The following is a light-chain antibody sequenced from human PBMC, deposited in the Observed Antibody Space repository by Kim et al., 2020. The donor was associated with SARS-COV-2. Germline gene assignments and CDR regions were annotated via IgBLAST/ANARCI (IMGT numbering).Light chain of an antibody. V-gene: IGKV1-9*01. CDR2: AAS. CDR3: QQLNSYPPT. Sequence: SASVGNRVTITSRTSQGISGYLAWFQQQPGKAPKLLIYAASTLQSGVPSRFSGSGSGTEFTLTIGSLQPEDFATYYCQQLNSYPPTFGQGTKLEI. J-gene: IGKJ2*01. CDR1: QGISGY.